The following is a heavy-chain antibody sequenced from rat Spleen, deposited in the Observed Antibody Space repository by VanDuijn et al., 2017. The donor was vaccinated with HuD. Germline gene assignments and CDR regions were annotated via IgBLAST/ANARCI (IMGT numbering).Heavy chain of an antibody. V-gene: IGHV2-45*01. D-gene: IGHD1-2*01. Sequence: QVQLKESGPGLVQPSQTLSLTCTVSGFSLTSYNVHWVRQPPGKGLEWMGAMWSGGSTDYNSALKSRLSISRDTSKNQVFLKMNSLQSEDTTTYYCATHGTMAARSGYYFDSWGQGVMVTVSS. CDR1: GFSLTSYN. J-gene: IGHJ2*01. CDR3: ATHGTMAARSGYYFDS. CDR2: MWSGGST.